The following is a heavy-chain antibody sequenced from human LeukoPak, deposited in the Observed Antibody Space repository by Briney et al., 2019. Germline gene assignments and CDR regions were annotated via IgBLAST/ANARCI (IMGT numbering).Heavy chain of an antibody. Sequence: PGRSLRLSCAASGFTFSNYGMHWVRQAPGKGLEWVAFISYDGINKYSADSVKGRFTISRDNSKNTLYLQMNSLSAEDTAVFYCVRDPDALDYWGQGTLVTVSS. CDR3: VRDPDALDY. CDR2: ISYDGINK. D-gene: IGHD2-2*01. CDR1: GFTFSNYG. V-gene: IGHV3-30*03. J-gene: IGHJ4*02.